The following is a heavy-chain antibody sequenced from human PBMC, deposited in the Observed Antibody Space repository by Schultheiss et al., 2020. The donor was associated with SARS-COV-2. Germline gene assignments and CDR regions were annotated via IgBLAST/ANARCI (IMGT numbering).Heavy chain of an antibody. CDR3: ARYGERYCSSTSCYYYYYGMDV. J-gene: IGHJ6*02. D-gene: IGHD2-2*01. CDR2: ISSSSSYI. Sequence: GESLKISCAASGFTFSSYSMNWVRQAPGKGLEWVSSISSSSSYIYYADSVKGRFTISRDNAKNSLYLQMNSLRAEDTAVYYCARYGERYCSSTSCYYYYYGMDVWGQGTTVTVSS. V-gene: IGHV3-21*01. CDR1: GFTFSSYS.